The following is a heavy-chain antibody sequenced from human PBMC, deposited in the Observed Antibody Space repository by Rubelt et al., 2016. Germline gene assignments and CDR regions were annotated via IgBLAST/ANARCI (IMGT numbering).Heavy chain of an antibody. V-gene: IGHV4-39*07. J-gene: IGHJ5*02. CDR1: GGSINSNDYY. CDR2: SHDSGST. D-gene: IGHD2/OR15-2a*01. Sequence: QLQLQESGPGLVKPSETLSLTCTVSGGSINSNDYYWGWIRQPPGKGLEWIGYSHDSGSTYYNPSFKSRVTMSLDMSRNEFSLKVRSVPAADPAMYYCDGSPPRSNRRLDPWGQGTLVTVSS. CDR3: DGSPPRSNRRLDP.